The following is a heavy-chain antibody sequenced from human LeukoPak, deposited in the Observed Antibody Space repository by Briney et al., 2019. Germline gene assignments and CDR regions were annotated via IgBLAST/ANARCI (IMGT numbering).Heavy chain of an antibody. CDR3: AKGAATTVVTVFDY. CDR2: ISGSISGGST. Sequence: GGSLRLSCAASGFTASSNYMSWVRQAPGKGLEWVSTISGSISGGSTSYAESVKGRFTISRDNSKNTLYLQMNSLRAEDTAVYYCAKGAATTVVTVFDYWGQGTLATVSS. D-gene: IGHD4-23*01. V-gene: IGHV3-23*01. J-gene: IGHJ4*02. CDR1: GFTASSNY.